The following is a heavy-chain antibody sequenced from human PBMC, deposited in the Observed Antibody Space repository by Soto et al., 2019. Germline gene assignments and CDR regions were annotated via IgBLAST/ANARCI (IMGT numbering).Heavy chain of an antibody. V-gene: IGHV4-34*01. J-gene: IGHJ5*02. Sequence: QVQLQQWGAGLLKPSETLSLTCAVYGGSFSGYYWSWIRQPPGKGLEWIGEINHSGSTNYNPSLTSRVTISVDTSKNQFSLKLSSVTAADTAVYYCARIAYYDFWSGYRSYNWFDPWGQGTLVTVSS. CDR3: ARIAYYDFWSGYRSYNWFDP. D-gene: IGHD3-3*01. CDR2: INHSGST. CDR1: GGSFSGYY.